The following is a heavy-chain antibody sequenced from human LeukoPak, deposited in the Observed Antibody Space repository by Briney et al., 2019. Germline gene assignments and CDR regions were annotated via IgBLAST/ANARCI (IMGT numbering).Heavy chain of an antibody. J-gene: IGHJ3*02. V-gene: IGHV3-30*18. CDR2: ISYDGSNK. CDR3: AKGSRTLDDAFDI. Sequence: PGGSLRLSCAASGFTFSSYGMHWVRQAPGKGLEWVAVISYDGSNKYYADSVKGRFTISRDNSKNTLYLQMNSLRAEDTAVYYCAKGSRTLDDAFDIWGQGTMVTVSS. CDR1: GFTFSSYG. D-gene: IGHD1-26*01.